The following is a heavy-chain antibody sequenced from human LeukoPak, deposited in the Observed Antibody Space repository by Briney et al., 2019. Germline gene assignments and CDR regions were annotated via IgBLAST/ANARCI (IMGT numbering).Heavy chain of an antibody. D-gene: IGHD2-2*01. CDR2: ISSNGGST. J-gene: IGHJ4*02. V-gene: IGHV3-64*01. Sequence: GGSLRLSCAASGFPFSSYAMHWVRQAPGKGLEYVSAISSNGGSTSYANSVKGRFTISRDNSKDTLYLQMGSLRAEDMAVYYCARSSIVVVSILDYWGQGTLVTVSS. CDR3: ARSSIVVVSILDY. CDR1: GFPFSSYA.